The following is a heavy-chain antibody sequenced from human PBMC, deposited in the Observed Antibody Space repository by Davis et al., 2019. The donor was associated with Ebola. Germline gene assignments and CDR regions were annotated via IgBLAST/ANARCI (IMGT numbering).Heavy chain of an antibody. D-gene: IGHD3-22*01. J-gene: IGHJ3*02. Sequence: GESLNISCAASGFTFSAYHMNWVRQAPGKGLEWVANIRDSEVTYYADSVKGRFTISRDNSKSTLYLQMDSLRAEDTALYYCAKEPSSGYAFDIWGQGTMVTVSS. CDR2: IRDSEVT. CDR1: GFTFSAYH. CDR3: AKEPSSGYAFDI. V-gene: IGHV3-23*01.